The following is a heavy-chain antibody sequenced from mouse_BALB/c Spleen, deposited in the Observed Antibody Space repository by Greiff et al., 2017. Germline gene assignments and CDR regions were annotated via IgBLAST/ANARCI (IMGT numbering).Heavy chain of an antibody. J-gene: IGHJ2*01. CDR1: GYSITSDYA. V-gene: IGHV3-2*02. Sequence: EVKLVESGSGLVKPSQSLSLTCTVTGYSITSDYAWNWIRQFPGNKLEWMGYISYSGSTSYNPSLKSRISITRDTSKNQFFLQLNSVTTEDTATYYCAMHYYGLDYWGQGTTLTVSS. CDR3: AMHYYGLDY. CDR2: ISYSGST. D-gene: IGHD1-1*01.